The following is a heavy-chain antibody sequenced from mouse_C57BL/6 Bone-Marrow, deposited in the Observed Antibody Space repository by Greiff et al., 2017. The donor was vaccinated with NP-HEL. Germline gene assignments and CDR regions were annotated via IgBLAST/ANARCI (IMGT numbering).Heavy chain of an antibody. J-gene: IGHJ1*03. CDR2: IYPGSGNT. CDR1: GYTFTDYY. D-gene: IGHD1-1*01. CDR3: ARDHYGSSYGYFDV. V-gene: IGHV1-76*01. Sequence: VKLQESGAELVRPGASVKLSCKASGYTFTDYYINWVKQRPGQGLEWIARIYPGSGNTYYNEKFKGKATLTAEKSSSTAYMQLSSLTSEDSAVYFCARDHYGSSYGYFDVWGTGTTVTVSS.